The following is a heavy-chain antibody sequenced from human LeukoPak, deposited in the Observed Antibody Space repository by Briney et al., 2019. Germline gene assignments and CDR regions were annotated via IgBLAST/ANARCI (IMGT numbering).Heavy chain of an antibody. CDR2: IRRKGYGGTT. D-gene: IGHD2-2*01. V-gene: IGHV3-49*04. J-gene: IGHJ5*02. CDR3: TVQVVPSDNWFDP. Sequence: GGSLRLSCTASGFTFGDYAMTWVRQAPGKGLEWVGFIRRKGYGGTTEYAASVKGRFTISRDDSKSIAYLQMNSLKTEDTAVYHCTVQVVPSDNWFDPWGQGTLVTVSS. CDR1: GFTFGDYA.